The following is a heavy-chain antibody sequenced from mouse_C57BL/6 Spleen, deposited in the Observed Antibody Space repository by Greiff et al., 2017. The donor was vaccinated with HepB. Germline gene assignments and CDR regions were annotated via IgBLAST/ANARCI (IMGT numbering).Heavy chain of an antibody. D-gene: IGHD2-4*01. V-gene: IGHV2-9-1*01. J-gene: IGHJ3*01. CDR3: DRKLNYDYPLFAY. CDR1: GFSLPSYA. CDR2: IWTGGGT. Sequence: VKLQESGPGLVAPSQSLSITCTVSGFSLPSYAISWVRQPPGKGLEWLGVIWTGGGTNYNSALKSRMSISKDNTKSQVFLKMNSLQTDDTDRYYWDRKLNYDYPLFAYWGQGTLVTVSA.